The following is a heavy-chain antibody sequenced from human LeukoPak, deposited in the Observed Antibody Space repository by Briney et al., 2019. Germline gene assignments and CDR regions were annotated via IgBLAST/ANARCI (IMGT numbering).Heavy chain of an antibody. CDR1: GGSISSYY. CDR2: IYYSGST. CDR3: AALAVAGPYYYYYYMDV. Sequence: KPSETLSLTCTVSGGSISSYYWSWIRQPPGKGLEWFGYIYYSGSTNYNPSLKSRVTISVDTSTNQFSLKLSSVTAADTAVYYCAALAVAGPYYYYYYMDVWGKGTTVTVSS. J-gene: IGHJ6*03. V-gene: IGHV4-59*08. D-gene: IGHD6-19*01.